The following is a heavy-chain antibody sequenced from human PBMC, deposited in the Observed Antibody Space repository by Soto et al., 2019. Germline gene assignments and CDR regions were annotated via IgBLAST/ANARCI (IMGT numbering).Heavy chain of an antibody. Sequence: GGSLRLSCAASGFIVSDTYMNWVRQAPGKGLEWVSVISNRGDTYYADSVKGRFSLSRDISTNTLHLQMNSLSAEDTAVYYCARDEVAGTVPPFDYWGQGTLVTVSS. V-gene: IGHV3-66*01. CDR1: GFIVSDTY. CDR2: ISNRGDT. J-gene: IGHJ4*02. D-gene: IGHD6-19*01. CDR3: ARDEVAGTVPPFDY.